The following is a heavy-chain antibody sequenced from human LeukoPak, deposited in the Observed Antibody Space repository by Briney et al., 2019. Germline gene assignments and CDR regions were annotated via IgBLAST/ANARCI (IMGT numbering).Heavy chain of an antibody. D-gene: IGHD3-3*01. CDR2: IKSKTDGGTT. V-gene: IGHV3-15*01. J-gene: IGHJ4*02. CDR3: TTAQLDYDFWSGYYY. CDR1: GLTFSNAW. Sequence: GGSLRLSCAASGLTFSNAWMSWVRQAPRQGLEWVGRIKSKTDGGTTDYPEPVRGKFTISRDDSKNTLYLQMNSLKTEDTAVYYCTTAQLDYDFWSGYYYWGQGTLVTVSS.